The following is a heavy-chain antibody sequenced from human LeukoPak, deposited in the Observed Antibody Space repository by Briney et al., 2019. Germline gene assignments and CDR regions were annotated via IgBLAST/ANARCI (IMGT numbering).Heavy chain of an antibody. Sequence: ASVKVSCKASGYTFTSYGISWVRQAPGQGREWMGWISAYNGNTNYARKLQGRVTLTTDTSTSTAYMELRSLRSDDTAVYYCARVYGSGSYYTYYYYMDVWGKGTTVTVSS. CDR2: ISAYNGNT. CDR3: ARVYGSGSYYTYYYYMDV. CDR1: GYTFTSYG. J-gene: IGHJ6*03. V-gene: IGHV1-18*01. D-gene: IGHD3-10*01.